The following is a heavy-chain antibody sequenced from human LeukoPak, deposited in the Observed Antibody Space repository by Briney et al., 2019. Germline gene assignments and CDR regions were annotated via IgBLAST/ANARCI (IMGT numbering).Heavy chain of an antibody. Sequence: GGSLRLSCVASGFPFSSYWMTWVRQAPGKGLEWVANIKQDGSKKSYVDSVKGRFTISRDNAKNSLYLQMNSLRDEDTAVYYCACARTGGAYLDYWGLGTLVTVSS. CDR2: IKQDGSKK. CDR1: GFPFSSYW. V-gene: IGHV3-7*01. CDR3: ACARTGGAYLDY. J-gene: IGHJ4*02. D-gene: IGHD1-1*01.